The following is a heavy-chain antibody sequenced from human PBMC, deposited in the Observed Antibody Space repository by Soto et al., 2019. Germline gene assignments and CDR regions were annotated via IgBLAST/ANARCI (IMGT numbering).Heavy chain of an antibody. CDR2: ISPDGGST. J-gene: IGHJ3*02. Sequence: GGSLRLSCSASGFTFSSYALHWVRQAPGKGLEYVSVISPDGGSTYYADSVKGRFTVSRDNSKNTLYLQMSSLRSEETAVYYCAGDSSGYSYDAFDIWGQGTMVTVSS. CDR3: AGDSSGYSYDAFDI. D-gene: IGHD3-22*01. CDR1: GFTFSSYA. V-gene: IGHV3-64D*06.